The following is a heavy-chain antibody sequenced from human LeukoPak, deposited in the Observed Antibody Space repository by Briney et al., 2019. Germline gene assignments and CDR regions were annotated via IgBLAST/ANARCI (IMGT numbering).Heavy chain of an antibody. CDR3: ARVEYSSSSGITYYYYDMDV. CDR1: GFTFSSYS. V-gene: IGHV3-21*01. D-gene: IGHD6-6*01. J-gene: IGHJ6*02. Sequence: PGGSLRLSCAASGFTFSSYSMNWVRQAPGKGLEWVSPISSSSYYIYYADSVKGRFTISRDNAKNSLYLQMNSLRAEDTAVYYCARVEYSSSSGITYYYYDMDVWGQGTTVTVSS. CDR2: ISSSSYYI.